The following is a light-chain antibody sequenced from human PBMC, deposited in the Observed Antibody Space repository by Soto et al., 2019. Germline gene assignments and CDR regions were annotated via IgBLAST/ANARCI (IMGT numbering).Light chain of an antibody. CDR2: AAS. CDR1: QRLRSSY. CDR3: QQYDTSPRT. V-gene: IGKV3-20*01. J-gene: IGKJ1*01. Sequence: EIVLTQSPGTLSLSPGERATLSCRASQRLRSSYLAWYQQKPGQAPRILIYAASSRATGIPDRFSGSGSETDFTLTISRLEPEDSAVYYCQQYDTSPRTFGQGTKVDI.